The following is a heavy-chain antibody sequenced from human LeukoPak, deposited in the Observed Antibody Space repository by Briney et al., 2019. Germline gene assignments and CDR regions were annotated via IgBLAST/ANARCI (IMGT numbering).Heavy chain of an antibody. J-gene: IGHJ4*02. CDR3: AKGRGSLDN. Sequence: GGSLRLSCAPSGFTFSSYGMSWARQAPGKGLEWVSGISGSGGSTYYADSVKGRFTISRDNSKNTLYLQMNSLRAEDTAVYYCAKGRGSLDNWGQGTLVTVSS. D-gene: IGHD3-16*01. V-gene: IGHV3-23*01. CDR2: ISGSGGST. CDR1: GFTFSSYG.